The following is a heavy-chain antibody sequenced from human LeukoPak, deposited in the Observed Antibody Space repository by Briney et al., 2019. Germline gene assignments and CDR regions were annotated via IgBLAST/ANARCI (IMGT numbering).Heavy chain of an antibody. CDR1: GGSNSSYY. J-gene: IGHJ6*03. CDR3: ARTVLPGYMDV. D-gene: IGHD3-10*01. V-gene: IGHV4-59*01. CDR2: IYYSGST. Sequence: PSETLSLTCTVSGGSNSSYYWSWIRQPPGKGLEWIGYIYYSGSTNYNPSLKSRVTISVDTSKNQFSLKLSSVTAADTAVYYCARTVLPGYMDVWGKGTTVTVSS.